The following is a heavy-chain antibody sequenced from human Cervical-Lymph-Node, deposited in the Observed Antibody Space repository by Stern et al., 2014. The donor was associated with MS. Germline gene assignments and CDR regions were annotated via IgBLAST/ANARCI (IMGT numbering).Heavy chain of an antibody. CDR3: ATWGTGNSPPLFY. D-gene: IGHD3-16*01. CDR2: INTKTGNP. CDR1: GYNVTTYA. J-gene: IGHJ4*02. V-gene: IGHV7-4-1*02. Sequence: QVQLVQSGSELRKPGASVKVSCKASGYNVTTYAMNWVRQAPGQRLELMGWINTKTGNPTFAQGFTGRFVFSLDTSINTAYLQITSLKAEDSAVYYCATWGTGNSPPLFYWGQGTLVTVSS.